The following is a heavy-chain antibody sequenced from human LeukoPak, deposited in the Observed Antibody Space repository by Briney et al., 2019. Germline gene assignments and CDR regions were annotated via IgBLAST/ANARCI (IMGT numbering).Heavy chain of an antibody. CDR3: ARGRYNSGWYPDYFDY. CDR2: IKQDGSEK. D-gene: IGHD6-19*01. V-gene: IGHV3-7*01. CDR1: GFTFISYG. Sequence: GGSLRLSCAASGFTFISYGMAWFRQAPGKGLEGLANIKQDGSEKYYVDSLKGRFTISRDNAKNSLYLQMNSLRAEDTAVYYCARGRYNSGWYPDYFDYWGQGTLVTVSS. J-gene: IGHJ4*02.